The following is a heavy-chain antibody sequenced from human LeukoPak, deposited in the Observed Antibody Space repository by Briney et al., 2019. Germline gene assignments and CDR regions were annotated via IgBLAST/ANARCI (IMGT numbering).Heavy chain of an antibody. Sequence: SETLSLTCTVSGGSISSYYWSWIRQPPGKGLEWIGYIYYSGSTNYNPSLKSRVTISVDTSKNQFSLKLSSVTAADTAVYYCAGSNFGYSVYAPNNWGQGTLVTVSS. D-gene: IGHD5/OR15-5a*01. V-gene: IGHV4-59*08. CDR1: GGSISSYY. CDR2: IYYSGST. J-gene: IGHJ4*02. CDR3: AGSNFGYSVYAPNN.